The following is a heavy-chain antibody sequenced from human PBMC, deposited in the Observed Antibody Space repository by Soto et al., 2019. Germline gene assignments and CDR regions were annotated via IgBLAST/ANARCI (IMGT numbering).Heavy chain of an antibody. V-gene: IGHV4-31*03. Sequence: QVQLQESGPGLVKPSQTLSLTCTVSGGSISSGGYYWSWIRQHPGKGLEWIGYIYYSGSTYYNPSLKSRVTIAVDTSKNQFSLKLCSVTAADTAVYYCARKNNWSSYYNFDYWGQGTLVTVSS. CDR3: ARKNNWSSYYNFDY. CDR1: GGSISSGGYY. D-gene: IGHD3-3*01. J-gene: IGHJ4*02. CDR2: IYYSGST.